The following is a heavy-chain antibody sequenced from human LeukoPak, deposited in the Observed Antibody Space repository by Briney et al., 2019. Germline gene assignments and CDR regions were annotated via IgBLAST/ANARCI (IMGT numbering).Heavy chain of an antibody. CDR3: ASLSLGHY. V-gene: IGHV3-53*01. Sequence: PGGSLRLSCAASGFTVSNNYMCWVRQAPGKGLEWVSVIYSGGSTYYADSVKGRFTISRDTSKNTLSLQMNSLRAEDTAVYYCASLSLGHYWGQGTLVTVSS. CDR1: GFTVSNNY. CDR2: IYSGGST. D-gene: IGHD6-6*01. J-gene: IGHJ4*02.